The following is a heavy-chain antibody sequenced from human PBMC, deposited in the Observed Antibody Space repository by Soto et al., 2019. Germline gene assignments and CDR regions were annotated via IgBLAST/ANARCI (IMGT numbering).Heavy chain of an antibody. CDR1: GFTYSTYT. J-gene: IGHJ4*02. CDR2: ISGGGGIT. D-gene: IGHD2-15*01. V-gene: IGHV3-23*01. CDR3: AKKTEYCSGGSCRLYYFDY. Sequence: PGGSLRLSCAASGFTYSTYTMHWVRQAPGKGLEWVSDISGGGGITFYADSVKGRFTISRDNSKNTVYLQMNSLRVEDTAVYYCAKKTEYCSGGSCRLYYFDYWGQGTLVTVSS.